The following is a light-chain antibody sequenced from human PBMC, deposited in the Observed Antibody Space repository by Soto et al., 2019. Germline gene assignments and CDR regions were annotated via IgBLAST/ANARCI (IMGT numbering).Light chain of an antibody. CDR1: QSITGW. J-gene: IGKJ1*01. CDR2: KAS. CDR3: QHWDDYSWT. Sequence: DIQMTQSPSTLSASVGDRVTITCRASQSITGWLAWYQQKPGKAPKFLIYKASNLEGGVPSRFSGSGSGTEFTLTISSVQPDDFATYYCQHWDDYSWTCGQGTKVDIK. V-gene: IGKV1-5*03.